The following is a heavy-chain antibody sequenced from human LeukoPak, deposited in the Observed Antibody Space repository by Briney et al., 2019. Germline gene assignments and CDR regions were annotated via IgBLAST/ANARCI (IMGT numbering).Heavy chain of an antibody. D-gene: IGHD1-26*01. CDR1: GFTFSSYD. J-gene: IGHJ3*02. V-gene: IGHV3-13*01. Sequence: GGSLRLSCAASGFTFSSYDMHWVRQATGKGLEWVSAIGTAGDTYYPGSVKGRFTISRENAKNPLYLQMNSLRAGDTAVYYCARFSWELRAFDIWGQGTMVTVSS. CDR3: ARFSWELRAFDI. CDR2: IGTAGDT.